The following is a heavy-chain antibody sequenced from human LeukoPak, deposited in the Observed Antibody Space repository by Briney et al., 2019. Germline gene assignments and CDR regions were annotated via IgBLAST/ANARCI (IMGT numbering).Heavy chain of an antibody. D-gene: IGHD2-15*01. CDR3: ARDRSSCSGGSCTEVLDY. V-gene: IGHV4-4*02. CDR2: IYHSGST. J-gene: IGHJ4*02. CDR1: GGSISSSNW. Sequence: PSETLSLTCAVSGGSISSSNWWSWVRQPPGKGLEWIGEIYHSGSTNYHPSLKSRVTISVDTSKNQFSLKLSSVTAADTAVYYCARDRSSCSGGSCTEVLDYWGQGTLVTVSS.